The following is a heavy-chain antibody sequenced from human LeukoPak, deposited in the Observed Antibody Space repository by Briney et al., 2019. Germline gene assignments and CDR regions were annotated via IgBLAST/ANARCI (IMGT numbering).Heavy chain of an antibody. J-gene: IGHJ3*02. CDR3: ARALLDYYDSSGYSTQIAFDI. CDR2: MNPNSGNT. V-gene: IGHV1-8*01. D-gene: IGHD3-22*01. CDR1: GYTFTSYD. Sequence: ASVKVSCKASGYTFTSYDINWVRQATGQGLEWMGWMNPNSGNTGYAQKFQGRVTMTRDTSISTAYMELSRLRSDDTAVYYCARALLDYYDSSGYSTQIAFDIWGQGTMVTVSS.